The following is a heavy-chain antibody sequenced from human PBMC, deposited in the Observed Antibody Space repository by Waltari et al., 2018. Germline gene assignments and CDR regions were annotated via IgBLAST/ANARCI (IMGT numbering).Heavy chain of an antibody. CDR2: IIPIFGTA. Sequence: QVQLVQSGAEVKKPGSSVKVSCRASEGTFSSYALSWVRQAPGQGLAGMGGIIPIFGTANYAQKFQGRVTITADESTSTAYMELSSLRSEDTAVYYCASTSGYPPLLYFQHWGQGTLVTVSS. D-gene: IGHD3-3*01. J-gene: IGHJ1*01. CDR1: EGTFSSYA. CDR3: ASTSGYPPLLYFQH. V-gene: IGHV1-69*01.